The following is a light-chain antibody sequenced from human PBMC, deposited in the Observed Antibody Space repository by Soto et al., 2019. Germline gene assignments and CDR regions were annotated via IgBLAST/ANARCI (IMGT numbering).Light chain of an antibody. J-gene: IGKJ4*01. CDR3: QQHSNLPLT. CDR2: DAS. CDR1: QSVSSY. V-gene: IGKV3-11*01. Sequence: EIVLTQSPATLSLSPGERATLSCRASQSVSSYLAWYQQKPGQAPRLLIYDASNRDTGIPARFSGSGSGTDSLLTINRLDPEYSAFYYRQQHSNLPLTFGGGTKVEIK.